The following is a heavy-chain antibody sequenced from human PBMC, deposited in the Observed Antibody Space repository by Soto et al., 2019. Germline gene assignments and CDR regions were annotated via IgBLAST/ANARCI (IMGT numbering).Heavy chain of an antibody. J-gene: IGHJ4*02. CDR2: IYHSGST. Sequence: QVQLQESGPGLVKPSGTLSLTCAVSGGSISSSNWWSWVRQPPGKGLEWIGEIYHSGSTNYNTSLKSRVTISVDKSKNQFSRKLSSVTAADTAVYYCARATMGGSSWPFDYWGQGTLVTVSS. CDR1: GGSISSSNW. V-gene: IGHV4-4*02. D-gene: IGHD6-13*01. CDR3: ARATMGGSSWPFDY.